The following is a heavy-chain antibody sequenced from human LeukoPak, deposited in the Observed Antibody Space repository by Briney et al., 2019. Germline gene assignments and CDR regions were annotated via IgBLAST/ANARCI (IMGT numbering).Heavy chain of an antibody. CDR2: IRSKAYGGTT. CDR3: TRDAPGYFDWLPPY. Sequence: GGSLRLSCAASGFTFSDSYMSWIRQAPGKGLEWVGFIRSKAYGGTTEYAASVKGRFTISRDDSKSIAYLQMNSLKTEDTAVYYCTRDAPGYFDWLPPYWGQGTLVTVSS. J-gene: IGHJ4*02. CDR1: GFTFSDSY. V-gene: IGHV3-49*03. D-gene: IGHD3-9*01.